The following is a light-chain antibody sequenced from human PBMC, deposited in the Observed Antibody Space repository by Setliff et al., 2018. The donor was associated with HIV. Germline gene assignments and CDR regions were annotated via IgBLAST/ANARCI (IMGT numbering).Light chain of an antibody. J-gene: IGLJ1*01. V-gene: IGLV2-11*01. CDR2: DVS. CDR1: NSDVGGYNF. CDR3: CSYTVSYTV. Sequence: QSVLAQPRSVSGSPGQSVTISCTGTNSDVGGYNFVSWYQHHLGKAPKLLIYDVSKRPSGVPDRFSGSKSGNTASPTISGLQAEDEADYYCCSYTVSYTVFGTGTKVTVL.